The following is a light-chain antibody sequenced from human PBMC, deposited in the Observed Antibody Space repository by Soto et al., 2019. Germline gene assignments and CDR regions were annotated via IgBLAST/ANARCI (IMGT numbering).Light chain of an antibody. J-gene: IGKJ5*01. CDR2: DVS. CDR1: QSVSNW. Sequence: DIQMTQSPSTLSASVGERVTITCRASQSVSNWLAWYQQKPGKAPKLLIYDVSSLESGVPSRFSGSGSGTELILTISSLQPDDFATYYCQQHNSFSITFGQGTRLEIK. CDR3: QQHNSFSIT. V-gene: IGKV1-5*01.